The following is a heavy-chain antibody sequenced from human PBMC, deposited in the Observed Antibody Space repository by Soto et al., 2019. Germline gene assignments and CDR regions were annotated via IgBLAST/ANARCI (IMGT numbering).Heavy chain of an antibody. Sequence: SETLSLTCAVSGGSISSSNWWSWVRQPPGKGLEWIGEIYHSGSTNYNPSLKSRVTISVDTSKNQFSLNLTSVTAADTAVYYCARGRRIIVVVPAALPYYYGMDVWGQGTTVTVSS. D-gene: IGHD2-2*01. CDR1: GGSISSSNW. CDR2: IYHSGST. V-gene: IGHV4-4*02. J-gene: IGHJ6*02. CDR3: ARGRRIIVVVPAALPYYYGMDV.